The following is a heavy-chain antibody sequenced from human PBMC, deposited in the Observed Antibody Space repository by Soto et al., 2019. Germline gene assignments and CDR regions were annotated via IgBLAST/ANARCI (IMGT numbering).Heavy chain of an antibody. Sequence: QVHLAQSGAEVEKPGASVKVSCMASGYNFIAQNIHLVRQAPGLGLEWMGMMNPNSGGSYYAQEYQGRVTVTRNSSISTVYMELISLETDDSAVYYCARERYLNSPHDAIDRWGPGTRVIVYS. CDR1: GYNFIAQN. CDR3: ARERYLNSPHDAIDR. V-gene: IGHV1-2*02. J-gene: IGHJ3*01. D-gene: IGHD1-7*01. CDR2: MNPNSGGS.